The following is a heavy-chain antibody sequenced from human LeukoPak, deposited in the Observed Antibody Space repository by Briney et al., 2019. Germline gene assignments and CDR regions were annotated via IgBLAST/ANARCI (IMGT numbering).Heavy chain of an antibody. J-gene: IGHJ6*02. CDR3: ARVDEDYYYGMDV. D-gene: IGHD3/OR15-3a*01. CDR2: IFYSGST. V-gene: IGHV4-59*01. CDR1: GGSISSYY. Sequence: AEPLTLTCTVSGGSISSYYWSWIRQPPGKGLEWIGYIFYSGSTNYNPSLKSRVTISVDTSKNQYSLKLSSVTAADTAVYYCARVDEDYYYGMDVWGQGTTVTVSS.